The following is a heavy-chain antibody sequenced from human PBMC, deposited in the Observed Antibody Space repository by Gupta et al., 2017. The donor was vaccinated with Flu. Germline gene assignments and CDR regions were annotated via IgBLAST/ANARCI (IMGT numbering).Heavy chain of an antibody. CDR2: IDHSGGT. D-gene: IGHD6-13*01. CDR3: ARGLGQQGLRGLFDY. CDR1: GYY. V-gene: IGHV4-34*01. Sequence: GYYWSWIRQPPGKGLEWIGEIDHSGGTNYNPSLKSRVTISVDTSKNQFSLKLSSVTAAETAVFYCARGLGQQGLRGLFDYWGQGTLVTVSS. J-gene: IGHJ4*02.